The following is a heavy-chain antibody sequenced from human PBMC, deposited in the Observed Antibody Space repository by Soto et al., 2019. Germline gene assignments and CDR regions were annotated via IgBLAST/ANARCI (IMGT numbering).Heavy chain of an antibody. V-gene: IGHV3-33*03. D-gene: IGHD3-16*01. CDR2: IWYDGSNK. Sequence: GGSLRLSCAASGFTFSNYAMHWVRQAPGKGLEWVTVIWYDGSNKYYADSVKGRFTISRDNSKNTLSLQMNSLRVEDSAVYYCVPRKGDPFTWGPGTLVTVSS. J-gene: IGHJ4*02. CDR1: GFTFSNYA. CDR3: VPRKGDPFT.